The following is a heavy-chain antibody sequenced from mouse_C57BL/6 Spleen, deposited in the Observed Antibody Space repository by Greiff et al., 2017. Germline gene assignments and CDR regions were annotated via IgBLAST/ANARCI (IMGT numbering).Heavy chain of an antibody. D-gene: IGHD2-5*01. J-gene: IGHJ3*01. CDR3: ARADYSNLRD. CDR2: IYPGDGDT. CDR1: GYAFSSSW. V-gene: IGHV1-82*01. Sequence: VQLQQSGPELVTPGASVKISCKASGYAFSSSWMNWVKQRPGKGLEWIGRIYPGDGDTNYNGKFKGKATLTADKSSSTAYMQLSSLTSEDSAVYFCARADYSNLRDWGQGTLVTVSA.